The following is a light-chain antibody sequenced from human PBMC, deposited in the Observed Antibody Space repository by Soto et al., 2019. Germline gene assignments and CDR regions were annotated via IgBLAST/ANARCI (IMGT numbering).Light chain of an antibody. CDR1: QNITSH. V-gene: IGKV3-15*01. Sequence: EIVMTQSPATLSVSPGERATLSCRASQNITSHLAWYQQKPGQAPRLLIYDASTRASGIPARFSGSGSGTEFTLTISSLQSEDFAVYYCQQYDNWPPLTFGQGTRLEIK. CDR2: DAS. J-gene: IGKJ5*01. CDR3: QQYDNWPPLT.